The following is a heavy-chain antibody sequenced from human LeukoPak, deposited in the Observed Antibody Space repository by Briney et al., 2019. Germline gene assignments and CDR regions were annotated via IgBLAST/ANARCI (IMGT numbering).Heavy chain of an antibody. CDR1: GFTFSSYA. CDR2: ISGSGGST. Sequence: PGGSLRLSCAASGFTFSSYAMSWVRQAPGKGLEWVSAISGSGGSTYYADSVKGRFTISRDNSKNTLYLQMNSLRAEDTAVYYCASENTAMAVNVYYYYYMDVWGKGTTVTVSS. D-gene: IGHD5-18*01. J-gene: IGHJ6*03. V-gene: IGHV3-23*01. CDR3: ASENTAMAVNVYYYYYMDV.